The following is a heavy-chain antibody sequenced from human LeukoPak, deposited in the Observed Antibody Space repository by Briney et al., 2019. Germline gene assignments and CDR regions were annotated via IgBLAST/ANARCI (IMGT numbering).Heavy chain of an antibody. CDR3: TRSDSSGYYPLFDY. J-gene: IGHJ4*02. D-gene: IGHD3-22*01. CDR2: INHSGST. CDR1: GGSFSGYY. Sequence: SETLSLTCAVYGGSFSGYYWSWIRQPPGKGLEWIGEINHSGSTNYNPSLKSRVTISVDTSKNQFSLKLSSVTAADTAVYYCTRSDSSGYYPLFDYWGQGTLVTVSS. V-gene: IGHV4-34*01.